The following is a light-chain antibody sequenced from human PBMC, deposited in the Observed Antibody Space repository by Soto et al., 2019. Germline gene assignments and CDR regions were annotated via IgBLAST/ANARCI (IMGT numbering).Light chain of an antibody. CDR2: DAS. Sequence: QSALTQPASVSGSPGQSITISCTGTSSDVGGYNYVSWYQQHPGKAPKLMIYDASNRPSGVSNRFSGSTSGNTASLTISGLQAEDEADYYCSSYTSSSTGDVFGTGTKVTVL. J-gene: IGLJ1*01. V-gene: IGLV2-14*01. CDR1: SSDVGGYNY. CDR3: SSYTSSSTGDV.